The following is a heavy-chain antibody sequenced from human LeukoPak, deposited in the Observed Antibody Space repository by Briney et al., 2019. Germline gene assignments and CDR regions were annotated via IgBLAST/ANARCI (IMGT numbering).Heavy chain of an antibody. Sequence: GGSLRFSCAASGFTFSSYNMNWVRQAPGKGLEWVSYISTSSSTIYYADSVKGRFTISRDNAKNSLYLQMNSLSDEDTAVYHCARHGFDYWGQGTLVTVSS. CDR2: ISTSSSTI. D-gene: IGHD4-17*01. CDR1: GFTFSSYN. J-gene: IGHJ4*02. CDR3: ARHGFDY. V-gene: IGHV3-48*02.